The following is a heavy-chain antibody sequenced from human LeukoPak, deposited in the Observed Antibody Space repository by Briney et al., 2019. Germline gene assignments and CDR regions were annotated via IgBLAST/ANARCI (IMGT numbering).Heavy chain of an antibody. V-gene: IGHV4-38-2*02. Sequence: PSETLSLTCTVSGYSISSGYYWGWIRQPPGKGLEWIGSIYHSGSTYYNPSLKSRVTISVDTSKNQFSLNLSSVTAADTAVFYCARGHDYFDYWGQGTLVTVSS. J-gene: IGHJ4*02. CDR1: GYSISSGYY. CDR2: IYHSGST. CDR3: ARGHDYFDY.